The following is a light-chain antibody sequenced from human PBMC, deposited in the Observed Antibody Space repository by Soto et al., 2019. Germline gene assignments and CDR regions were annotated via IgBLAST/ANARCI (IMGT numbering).Light chain of an antibody. CDR1: QSVSKY. V-gene: IGKV1-39*01. CDR3: QQSFSTPPST. Sequence: DIHLTHFPFSQSACVGERVTITLRAGQSVSKYLHWYQQKPGQPPKLLIYGASNLQRGVPSRFSGYGSGTDFTLTIASLKPEDSATYFCQQSFSTPPSTIGQGTKLDIK. CDR2: GAS. J-gene: IGKJ1*01.